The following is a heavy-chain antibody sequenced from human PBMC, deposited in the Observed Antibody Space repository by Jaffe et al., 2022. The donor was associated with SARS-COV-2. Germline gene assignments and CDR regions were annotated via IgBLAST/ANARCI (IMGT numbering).Heavy chain of an antibody. CDR1: GGSISSGSYY. CDR2: IYTSGST. V-gene: IGHV4-61*02. D-gene: IGHD2-8*01. CDR3: ARGSQGLMVYANNWFDP. Sequence: QVQLQESGPGLVKPSQTLSLTCTVSGGSISSGSYYWSWIRQPAGKGLEWIGRIYTSGSTNYNPSLKSRVTISVDTSKNQFSLKLSSVTAADTAVYYCARGSQGLMVYANNWFDPWGQGTLVTVSS. J-gene: IGHJ5*02.